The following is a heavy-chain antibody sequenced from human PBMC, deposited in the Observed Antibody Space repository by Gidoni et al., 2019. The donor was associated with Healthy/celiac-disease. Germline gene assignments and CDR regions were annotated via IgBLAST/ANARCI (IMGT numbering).Heavy chain of an antibody. CDR2: ISYDGSNK. V-gene: IGHV3-30*18. D-gene: IGHD3-9*01. CDR3: AKEPGVRYFDWLSHNAFDI. J-gene: IGHJ3*02. CDR1: GFPFRSYG. Sequence: QVQLVESGGGVVQPGRSLRLSCAPSGFPFRSYGLHWVRQAPGKGLEWVAVISYDGSNKYYADSVKGRFTISRDNSKNTLYLQMNSLRAEDTAVYYCAKEPGVRYFDWLSHNAFDIWGQGTMVTVSS.